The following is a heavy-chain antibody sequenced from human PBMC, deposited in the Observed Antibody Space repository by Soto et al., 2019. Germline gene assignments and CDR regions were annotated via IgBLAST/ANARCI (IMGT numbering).Heavy chain of an antibody. CDR1: GFTFSSYW. Sequence: PGGSLRLSCAASGFTFSSYWMSWVRQAPGKGLEWVANIKQDGSEKYYVDSVKGRFTISRDNAKNSLYLQMNSLRAEDTAVYYCARDQIAVAGFVGYYCMDVWGQGTTVTVSS. V-gene: IGHV3-7*03. D-gene: IGHD6-19*01. CDR3: ARDQIAVAGFVGYYCMDV. J-gene: IGHJ6*02. CDR2: IKQDGSEK.